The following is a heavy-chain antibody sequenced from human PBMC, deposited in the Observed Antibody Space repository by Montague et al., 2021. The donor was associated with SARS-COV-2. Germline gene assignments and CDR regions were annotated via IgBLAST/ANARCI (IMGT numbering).Heavy chain of an antibody. CDR1: GGSISTNN. J-gene: IGHJ6*02. V-gene: IGHV4-59*01. CDR2: IDYNEST. D-gene: IGHD3-9*01. Sequence: SETLSLTCTVSGGSISTNNCYWIWQFPGQGLEWIGYIDYNESTNYNPSLQSRVIISVDRSKIQISLKLNSVTAADTAIYYCARLPYDNSYGMDVWGQGTTVTVSS. CDR3: ARLPYDNSYGMDV.